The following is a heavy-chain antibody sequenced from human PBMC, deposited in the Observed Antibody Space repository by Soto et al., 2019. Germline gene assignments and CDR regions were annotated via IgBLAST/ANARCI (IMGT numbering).Heavy chain of an antibody. J-gene: IGHJ4*02. CDR2: VYRTGIT. CDR3: VREDMSGTYYFDY. Sequence: SATLALTCRVSGASVPSATHAWTWIGQPPGKGLEWIGYVYRTGITNSNPALTSRVTVSADRSKNQFSMTLRSVAAADTAVYYCVREDMSGTYYFDYWGPGIQVGVSS. D-gene: IGHD1-26*01. CDR1: GASVPSATHA. V-gene: IGHV4-61*01.